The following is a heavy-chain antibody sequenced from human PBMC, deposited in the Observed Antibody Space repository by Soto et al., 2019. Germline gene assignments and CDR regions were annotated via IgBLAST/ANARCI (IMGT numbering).Heavy chain of an antibody. V-gene: IGHV3-23*01. CDR2: LTSTDSAT. CDR3: AKGADRSGYL. J-gene: IGHJ5*02. CDR1: GFPVSNFA. D-gene: IGHD3-22*01. Sequence: EVQLLESGGGLVQPGGSLRLSCAVSGFPVSNFAMSWVRQAPGKGLEWVSGLTSTDSATYYADSVRGRFTISRDNSKNTLYLQMYSLSADHAASYYCAKGADRSGYLWGQGTLVTVAS.